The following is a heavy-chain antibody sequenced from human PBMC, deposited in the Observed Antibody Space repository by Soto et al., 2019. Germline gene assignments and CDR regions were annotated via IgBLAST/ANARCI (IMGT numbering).Heavy chain of an antibody. Sequence: SETLSLTCAVSSGSISSSNWWSWVRQPPGKGLEWIGEIYHSGSTNYNPSLKSRVTISVDKSKNQFSLKLSSVTAADTAVYYCASRSGSYYNPFLNYYMDVWGKGTTVTVSS. D-gene: IGHD3-10*01. V-gene: IGHV4-4*02. CDR3: ASRSGSYYNPFLNYYMDV. J-gene: IGHJ6*03. CDR2: IYHSGST. CDR1: SGSISSSNW.